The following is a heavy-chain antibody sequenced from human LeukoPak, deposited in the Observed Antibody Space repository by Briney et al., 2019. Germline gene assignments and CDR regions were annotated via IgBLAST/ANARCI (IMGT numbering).Heavy chain of an antibody. J-gene: IGHJ4*02. CDR2: IYYSGST. D-gene: IGHD3-22*01. V-gene: IGHV4-39*07. CDR1: GGSISSSSYY. Sequence: PSETLSLTCTVSGGSISSSSYYWGWIRQPPGKGLEWIGSIYYSGSTYYNPSLKSRVTISVDTSKNQFSLKLSSVTAADTAVYYGARARDSSGYYSPFDYWGQGTLVTVSS. CDR3: ARARDSSGYYSPFDY.